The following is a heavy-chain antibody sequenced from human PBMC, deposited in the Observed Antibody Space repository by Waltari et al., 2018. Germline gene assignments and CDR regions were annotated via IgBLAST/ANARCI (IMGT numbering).Heavy chain of an antibody. CDR2: IYTRGST. CDR1: GGSISSGSYY. Sequence: QVQLQESGPGLVKPSQTLSLTCTVSGGSISSGSYYWSWIRQPAGKGLGWIGRIYTRGSTNYNPSLKSRVTISVDTSKNQFSLKLSSVTAADTAVYYCARDHDYGDYSSYWYFDLWGRGTLVTVSS. D-gene: IGHD4-17*01. V-gene: IGHV4-61*02. CDR3: ARDHDYGDYSSYWYFDL. J-gene: IGHJ2*01.